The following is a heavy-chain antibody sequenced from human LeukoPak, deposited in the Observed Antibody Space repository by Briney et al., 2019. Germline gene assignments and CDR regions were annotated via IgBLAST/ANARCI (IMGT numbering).Heavy chain of an antibody. D-gene: IGHD2-2*01. CDR1: GFTFSSYG. V-gene: IGHV3-30*18. Sequence: PGGSLRLSCAASGFTFSSYGMHWVRQAPGKGLEWVAAISYDGSNKFYADSVKGRFTISRDNSKNTLDLQMNSLRAKDTAVYYCAKSGYQLLAGNWFDPWGQGTLVTVSS. CDR2: ISYDGSNK. J-gene: IGHJ5*02. CDR3: AKSGYQLLAGNWFDP.